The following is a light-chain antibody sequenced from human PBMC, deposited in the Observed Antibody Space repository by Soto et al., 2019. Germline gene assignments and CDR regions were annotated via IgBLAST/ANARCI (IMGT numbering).Light chain of an antibody. CDR3: HQYDNSPWT. CDR1: QSVSSY. CDR2: GAS. Sequence: EIVLTQSPATLSLSPEERATLSCRASQSVSSYLAWYQQKPGQAPRLFIYGASSRATGIPDRFSGSGAGTDFTLTITRLEPEDFAVYYCHQYDNSPWTFGQGTKVDIK. V-gene: IGKV3-20*01. J-gene: IGKJ1*01.